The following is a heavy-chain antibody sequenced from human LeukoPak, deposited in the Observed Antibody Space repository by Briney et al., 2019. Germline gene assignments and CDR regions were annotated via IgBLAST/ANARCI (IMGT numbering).Heavy chain of an antibody. CDR1: GHSITSDNYY. CDR3: ARIIRDYGMDV. D-gene: IGHD3-3*02. V-gene: IGHV4-61*02. CDR2: ISTSGTI. J-gene: IGHJ6*02. Sequence: PSETLSLTCTVSGHSITSDNYYWIWIRQPAGKGLEWIGRISTSGTINYNPSLRSRVTMSVDTSKNQFSLKLSSVTAADTAVYYCARIIRDYGMDVWGQGTTATVFS.